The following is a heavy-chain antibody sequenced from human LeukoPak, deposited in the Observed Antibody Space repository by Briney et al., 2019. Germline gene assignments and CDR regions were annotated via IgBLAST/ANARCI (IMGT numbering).Heavy chain of an antibody. V-gene: IGHV3-7*01. CDR1: GFTFSSYW. D-gene: IGHD3-22*01. CDR2: IKQDGSEK. J-gene: IGHJ4*02. Sequence: NPGGSLRLSCAASGFTFSSYWMSWVRQAPGKGLEWVANIKQDGSEKYYVDSVKGRFTISRDNAKNSLYLQMNSLRAEDTAVYYCARDLGPDDYYDSSGYYPIGGYWGQGTLVTVSS. CDR3: ARDLGPDDYYDSSGYYPIGGY.